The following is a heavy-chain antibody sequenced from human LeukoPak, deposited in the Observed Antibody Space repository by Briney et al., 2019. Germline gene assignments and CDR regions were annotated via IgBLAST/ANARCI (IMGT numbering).Heavy chain of an antibody. D-gene: IGHD3-10*01. CDR2: ISSSSSTI. CDR1: GFTFSSYS. J-gene: IGHJ4*02. CDR3: ASRRYSSGTYYPDY. V-gene: IGHV3-48*04. Sequence: GGSLRLSCAASGFTFSSYSMSWVRQAPGKGLEWVSYISSSSSTIYYADSVKGRFTISRDNAKNSLYLQMNSLRAEDTAVYYCASRRYSSGTYYPDYWGQGTQVTVSS.